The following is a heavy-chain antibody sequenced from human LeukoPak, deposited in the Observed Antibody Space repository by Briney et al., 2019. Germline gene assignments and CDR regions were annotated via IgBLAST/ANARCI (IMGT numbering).Heavy chain of an antibody. V-gene: IGHV4-59*01. Sequence: SETLSLTCNVSGGSISSYYWSWIRQPPGKGLEWIGHIYYSGSTKYNPSLKSRVTISVDTSKNQFSLKLSSVTAADTAVYYCARAGTYYYGSGSQDKRFDYWGQGTLVTVSS. CDR2: IYYSGST. J-gene: IGHJ4*02. CDR3: ARAGTYYYGSGSQDKRFDY. D-gene: IGHD3-10*01. CDR1: GGSISSYY.